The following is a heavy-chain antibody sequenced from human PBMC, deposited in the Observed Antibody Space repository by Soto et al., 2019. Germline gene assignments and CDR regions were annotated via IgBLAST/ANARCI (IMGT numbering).Heavy chain of an antibody. CDR3: PRADSSRPRRSWSDP. D-gene: IGHD6-13*01. CDR1: GGKIGSGGYS. V-gene: IGHV4-30-2*01. CDR2: IYQRGST. J-gene: IGHJ5*02. Sequence: AVAGGKIGSGGYSRSCEQQRPGKGREWIGYIYQRGSTCYNPSLKSRVPISVDRSKNQFSLKLSSVTAADTAVYYCPRADSSRPRRSWSDPLVKRTPVTVSP.